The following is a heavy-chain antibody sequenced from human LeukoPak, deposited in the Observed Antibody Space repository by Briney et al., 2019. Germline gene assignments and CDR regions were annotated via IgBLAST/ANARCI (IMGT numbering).Heavy chain of an antibody. CDR1: GGTFSSYA. J-gene: IGHJ5*02. CDR2: IIPIFGTA. Sequence: SVKVSCKASGGTFSSYAISWVRQAPGQGLEWMGGIIPIFGTANYAQKFQGRVTITADESTSTAYMELSSLRSEDTAVYYCARGSGYDYVWGSYRPNWFDPWGQGTLVTVSS. CDR3: ARGSGYDYVWGSYRPNWFDP. D-gene: IGHD3-16*02. V-gene: IGHV1-69*13.